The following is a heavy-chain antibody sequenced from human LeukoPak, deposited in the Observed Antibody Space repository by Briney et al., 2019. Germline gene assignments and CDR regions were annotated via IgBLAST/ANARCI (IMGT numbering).Heavy chain of an antibody. Sequence: PSETLSLTCGVYGGSFSGHYWSWIRQPPGKGLEWIGEISHSGITNYNPSLKSRVTLSVDTSQNQLSLKVSSVTAADTAVYYCARHMLGAYNWFDPWGQGTLVTVSS. V-gene: IGHV4-34*01. J-gene: IGHJ5*02. CDR2: ISHSGIT. CDR3: ARHMLGAYNWFDP. CDR1: GGSFSGHY. D-gene: IGHD3-10*02.